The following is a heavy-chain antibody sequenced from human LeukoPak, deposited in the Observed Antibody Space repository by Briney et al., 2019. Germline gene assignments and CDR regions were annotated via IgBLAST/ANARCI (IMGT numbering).Heavy chain of an antibody. CDR3: TTDPHSSGRDF. D-gene: IGHD6-19*01. V-gene: IGHV3-15*01. J-gene: IGHJ4*02. CDR1: GSTFSNAW. CDR2: IKSKTDGGTT. Sequence: GGSLRLSCAASGSTFSNAWMSWVRQAPGKGLEWVGRIKSKTDGGTTDYAAPVKGRFTISRDDSKNTLDLQMNSLKTEDTAVYYCTTDPHSSGRDFWGQGTLVTVSS.